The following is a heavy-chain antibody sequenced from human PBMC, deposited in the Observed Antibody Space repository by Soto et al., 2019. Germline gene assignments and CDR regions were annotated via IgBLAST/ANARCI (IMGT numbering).Heavy chain of an antibody. CDR1: GGTFSSYT. V-gene: IGHV1-69*02. J-gene: IGHJ3*02. Sequence: QVQLVQSGAEVKKPGSSVKVSCKASGGTFSSYTISWVRQAPGQGLEWMGRIIPILGIANYAQKFQGRVTITADKSTSTAYRELSTLRSEDTAVYYCASDRGWGAAAAGEGAFDIWGQGTMVSVSS. D-gene: IGHD6-13*01. CDR3: ASDRGWGAAAAGEGAFDI. CDR2: IIPILGIA.